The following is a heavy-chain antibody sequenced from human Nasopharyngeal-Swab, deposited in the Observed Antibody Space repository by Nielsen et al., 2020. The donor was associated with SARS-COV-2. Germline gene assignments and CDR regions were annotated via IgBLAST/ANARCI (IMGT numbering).Heavy chain of an antibody. CDR2: IWYDGSNK. CDR3: ARDPPSSIVGATSSGDY. D-gene: IGHD1-26*01. J-gene: IGHJ4*02. Sequence: WIRQPPGKGLEWVAVIWYDGSNKYYADSVKGRFTISRDNSKNTLYLQMNSLRAEDTAAYYCARDPPSSIVGATSSGDYWGQGTLVTVSS. V-gene: IGHV3-33*01.